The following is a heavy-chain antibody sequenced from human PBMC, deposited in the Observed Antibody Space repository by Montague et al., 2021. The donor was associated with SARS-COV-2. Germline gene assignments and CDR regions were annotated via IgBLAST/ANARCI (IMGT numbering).Heavy chain of an antibody. J-gene: IGHJ5*02. CDR2: IYTSGST. CDR3: ARDGYSSGWNGLHWFDP. CDR1: IGSISSGSYY. D-gene: IGHD6-25*01. Sequence: TLSLTCTVSIGSISSGSYYWSWIRQPAGKGLEWIGRIYTSGSTNYNPSLKSRVTISVDTSKNQFSLKLSSVTAADTAEYYCARDGYSSGWNGLHWFDPWGQGTLATVSS. V-gene: IGHV4-61*02.